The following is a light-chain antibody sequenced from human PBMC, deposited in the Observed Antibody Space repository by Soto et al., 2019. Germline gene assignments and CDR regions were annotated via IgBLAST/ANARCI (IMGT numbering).Light chain of an antibody. V-gene: IGKV1-39*01. CDR3: QQSYGTPAMT. CDR1: QTIVKY. CDR2: TAS. J-gene: IGKJ5*01. Sequence: DIQMTQSPSSLSASVGDRVTITCRASQTIVKYLNWYQQKPGKAPKLLIYTASTLKSGVPSRFCGSGAATDFTLTTNNLQADDFATYYCQQSYGTPAMTFGQGTRLEIK.